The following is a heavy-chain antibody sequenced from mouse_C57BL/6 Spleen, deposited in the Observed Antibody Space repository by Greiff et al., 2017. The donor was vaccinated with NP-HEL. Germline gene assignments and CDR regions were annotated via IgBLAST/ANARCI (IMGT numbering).Heavy chain of an antibody. Sequence: EVQRVESGGGLVQPGGSLKLSCAASGFTFSDYGMAWVRQAPRKGPEWVAFISNLAYSIYYAATVTGRFTISRENAKNTLYLEMSSLRSEDTAMYYCARGGYYDSWYFDVWGTGTTVTVSS. J-gene: IGHJ1*03. D-gene: IGHD2-3*01. CDR1: GFTFSDYG. CDR3: ARGGYYDSWYFDV. CDR2: ISNLAYSI. V-gene: IGHV5-15*01.